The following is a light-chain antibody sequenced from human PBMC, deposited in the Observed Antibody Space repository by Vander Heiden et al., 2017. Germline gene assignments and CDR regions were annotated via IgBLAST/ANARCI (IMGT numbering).Light chain of an antibody. V-gene: IGKV2D-29*01. J-gene: IGKJ4*01. CDR2: EAP. CDR3: MQSVQFPLT. CDR1: QSLLHTDGKTY. Sequence: IVMTQTPLSLSVTTGQPASISCKYSQSLLHTDGKTYLYWYLQKPGQPQQLLIYEAPNRFSGVPDRFSGSGSGTDFTLKISRLEAEDVGIYHCMQSVQFPLTFGRGTRVEIK.